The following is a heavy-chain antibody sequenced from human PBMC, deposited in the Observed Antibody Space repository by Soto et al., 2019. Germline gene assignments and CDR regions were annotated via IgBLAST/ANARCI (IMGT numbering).Heavy chain of an antibody. D-gene: IGHD3-10*01. CDR2: IYHSGST. Sequence: QVQLQESGPGLVKPSGTLSLTCAVSGGSISSSNWWSWVRQPPGKGLEWIGEIYHSGSTNYNPSLKSRVIISVDKSKNQFSLKLSSVTAADTAVYYCARDLGHFGEFQGDAFDIWGQGTMVTVSS. J-gene: IGHJ3*02. V-gene: IGHV4-4*02. CDR1: GGSISSSNW. CDR3: ARDLGHFGEFQGDAFDI.